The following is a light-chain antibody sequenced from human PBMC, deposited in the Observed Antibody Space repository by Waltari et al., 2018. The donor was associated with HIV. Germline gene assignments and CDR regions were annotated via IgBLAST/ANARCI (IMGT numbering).Light chain of an antibody. CDR3: ETWDSSTWV. CDR1: SGPSRHI. V-gene: IGLV4-60*02. CDR2: LEGGGGY. Sequence: QPVLTHSSSASASLGSSVKLTCTLTSGPSRHIISCHPQQPGKAPRYLMKLEGGGGYNKGSGVPERFSGSSSGADRYLTISNLQFEDEADYYCETWDSSTWVFGGGTKVTVL. J-gene: IGLJ3*02.